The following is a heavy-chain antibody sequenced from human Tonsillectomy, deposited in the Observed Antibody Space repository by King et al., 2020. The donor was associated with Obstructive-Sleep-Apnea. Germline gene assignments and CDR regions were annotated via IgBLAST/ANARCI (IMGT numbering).Heavy chain of an antibody. Sequence: VQLVESGGGLVQPGGSLRLSCAASGFTFSSYAMSWVRRAPGKGLEWVSTIGGSGGGTYCADSVKGRFTISRDNSKNTLYLQMNTLRAEDTAVYYCATGPAQQLVPNYFDYWGQGTLVTVSS. CDR3: ATGPAQQLVPNYFDY. J-gene: IGHJ4*02. D-gene: IGHD6-13*01. V-gene: IGHV3-23*04. CDR2: IGGSGGGT. CDR1: GFTFSSYA.